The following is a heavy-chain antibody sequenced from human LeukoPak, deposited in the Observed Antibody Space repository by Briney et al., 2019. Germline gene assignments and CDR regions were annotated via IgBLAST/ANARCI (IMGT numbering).Heavy chain of an antibody. CDR2: ISYDGSNK. J-gene: IGHJ4*02. CDR3: AKDEGGAIFDY. CDR1: GFTFSSYG. D-gene: IGHD3-16*01. Sequence: GGSLRLSCAASGFTFSSYGMHWVRQAPGKGLEWVAVISYDGSNKYYADSVKGGFTISRDNSKNTLYLQMNSLRAEDTAVYYCAKDEGGAIFDYWGQGTLVTVSS. V-gene: IGHV3-30*18.